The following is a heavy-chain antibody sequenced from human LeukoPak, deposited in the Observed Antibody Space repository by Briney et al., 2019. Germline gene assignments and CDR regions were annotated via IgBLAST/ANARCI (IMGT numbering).Heavy chain of an antibody. CDR3: ARHRQYYDFWSALDV. CDR2: IYYSGTT. V-gene: IGHV4-39*01. CDR1: GDSIGTSSYY. D-gene: IGHD3-3*01. Sequence: SETLSLTCTVSGDSIGTSSYYWGWIRQPPGKGLGWIGTIYYSGTTYYNPSVKSRVTISVDTSKNQFSLQLSSVTAADTAVYYCARHRQYYDFWSALDVWGKGTTVTVSS. J-gene: IGHJ6*04.